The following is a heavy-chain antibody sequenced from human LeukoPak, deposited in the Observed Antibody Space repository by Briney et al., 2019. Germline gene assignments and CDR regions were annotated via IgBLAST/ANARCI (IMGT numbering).Heavy chain of an antibody. CDR3: ARSSGWWSLDY. CDR1: GFTFSTAS. Sequence: GGSLRLSCAASGFTFSTASLHWVRQAPGRGLEWVSAFGTGFGTYYPDSLKGRFTISRDNSKNTLFLQMNSLRAEDTAVYYCARSSGWWSLDYWGQGTLVTVS. D-gene: IGHD6-19*01. J-gene: IGHJ4*02. V-gene: IGHV3-23*01. CDR2: FGTGFGT.